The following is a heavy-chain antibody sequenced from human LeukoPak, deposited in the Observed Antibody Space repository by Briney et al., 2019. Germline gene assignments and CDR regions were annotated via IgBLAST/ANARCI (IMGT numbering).Heavy chain of an antibody. V-gene: IGHV4-39*01. D-gene: IGHD3-16*02. CDR2: IYYSGNT. Sequence: SETLSLTCTVSGGSISSSNYYWGWIRQPPGKGLEWIGTIYYSGNTYYNPSLKSRVTMSVDTSKNQFSPKLSSLTAADTAVYYCASVGLGGSYPAYWGQGTLVTVSS. CDR1: GGSISSSNYY. J-gene: IGHJ4*02. CDR3: ASVGLGGSYPAY.